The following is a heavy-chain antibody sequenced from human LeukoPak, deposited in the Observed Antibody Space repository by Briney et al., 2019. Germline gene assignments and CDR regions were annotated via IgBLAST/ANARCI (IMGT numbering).Heavy chain of an antibody. Sequence: GGSLRLSCAASGFTFSSYSMNWVRQAPGKGLEWVAVISYDGSNKYYAGSVKGRFTISRDNSKNTLYLQMNSLRAEDTAVYYCARDQYSYGYVGYFDYWGQGTLVTVSS. D-gene: IGHD5-18*01. CDR3: ARDQYSYGYVGYFDY. CDR2: ISYDGSNK. CDR1: GFTFSSYS. V-gene: IGHV3-30*03. J-gene: IGHJ4*02.